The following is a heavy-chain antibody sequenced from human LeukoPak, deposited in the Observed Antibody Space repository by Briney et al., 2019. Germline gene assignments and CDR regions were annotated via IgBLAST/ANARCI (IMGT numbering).Heavy chain of an antibody. CDR3: AEPPPYSSGWYHPFDY. Sequence: GSSVKVSCKASGGTFSSYAISWVRQAPGQGLEWMGGIIPIFGTANYAQKFQGRVTITADESTSTAYMELSSLRSEDTAMYYCAEPPPYSSGWYHPFDYWGQGTLVTVSS. V-gene: IGHV1-69*01. CDR2: IIPIFGTA. CDR1: GGTFSSYA. J-gene: IGHJ4*02. D-gene: IGHD6-19*01.